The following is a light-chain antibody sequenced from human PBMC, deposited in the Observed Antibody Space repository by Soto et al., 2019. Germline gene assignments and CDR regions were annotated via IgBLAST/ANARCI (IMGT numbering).Light chain of an antibody. CDR3: QQYGSSPWT. CDR1: QSVSSSY. Sequence: EIVLTQSPGTLSLSPGERATLSCRASQSVSSSYLAWYQQEPGQAPRPLSYGASSRAIGIPDRFSGSGSGTDFTHTISRLEPEDFAVYYCQQYGSSPWTFGQGTKVEIK. CDR2: GAS. V-gene: IGKV3-20*01. J-gene: IGKJ1*01.